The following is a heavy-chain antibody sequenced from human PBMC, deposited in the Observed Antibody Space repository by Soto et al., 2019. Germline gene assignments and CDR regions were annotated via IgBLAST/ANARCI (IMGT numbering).Heavy chain of an antibody. CDR3: ARDPGTGAALRAYHFDY. CDR1: GYTFTSYA. D-gene: IGHD1-1*01. Sequence: ASVKVSCKASGYTFTSYAMHWVRQAPGQRLEWMGWINAGNGDTKYSEKFQGRVTITRDTSANTAYMELSSLRSEDTSVYYCARDPGTGAALRAYHFDYWGQGTLVTVSS. CDR2: INAGNGDT. J-gene: IGHJ4*02. V-gene: IGHV1-3*01.